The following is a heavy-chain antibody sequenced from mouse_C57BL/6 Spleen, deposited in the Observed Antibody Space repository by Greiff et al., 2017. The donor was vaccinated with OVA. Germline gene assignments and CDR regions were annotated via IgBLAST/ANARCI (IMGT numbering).Heavy chain of an antibody. Sequence: EVKLQESGPGLVKPSQSLSLTCSVTGYSITSGYYWNWIRQFPGNKLEWMGYISYDGSNNYNPSLKNRISITRDTSKNQFFLKLNSVTTEDTATYYCAREITTVVSWYFDVWGTGTTVTVSS. V-gene: IGHV3-6*01. CDR1: GYSITSGYY. CDR2: ISYDGSN. J-gene: IGHJ1*03. CDR3: AREITTVVSWYFDV. D-gene: IGHD1-1*01.